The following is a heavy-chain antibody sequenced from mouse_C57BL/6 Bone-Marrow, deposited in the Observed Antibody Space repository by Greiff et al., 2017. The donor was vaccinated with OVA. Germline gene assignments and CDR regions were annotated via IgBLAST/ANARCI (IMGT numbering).Heavy chain of an antibody. CDR2: IDPNSGGT. J-gene: IGHJ2*01. Sequence: VQLQQPGAELVKPGASVKLSCKASGYTFTSYWMHWVKQRPGRCLEWIGRIDPNSGGTKYNEKFKSKATLTVDKPSSTAYMQLSSLTSEDSAVYYCARRDLLLQYYFDYWGQGTTLTVSS. CDR3: ARRDLLLQYYFDY. D-gene: IGHD1-1*01. V-gene: IGHV1-72*01. CDR1: GYTFTSYW.